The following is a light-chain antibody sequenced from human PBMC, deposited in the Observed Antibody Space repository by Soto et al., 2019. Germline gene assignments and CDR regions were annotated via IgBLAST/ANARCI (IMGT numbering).Light chain of an antibody. Sequence: EVVLTQSPDTLSLSPGERATLSCRASQSISSDYLVWYQQKPGQAPRLLIYGASTRATGIPVRFSGSGSGTEFTLTISSLQSEDFAVYYCQQYDKWPPTFGQGTKVDIK. CDR2: GAS. CDR3: QQYDKWPPT. CDR1: QSISSD. V-gene: IGKV3-15*01. J-gene: IGKJ1*01.